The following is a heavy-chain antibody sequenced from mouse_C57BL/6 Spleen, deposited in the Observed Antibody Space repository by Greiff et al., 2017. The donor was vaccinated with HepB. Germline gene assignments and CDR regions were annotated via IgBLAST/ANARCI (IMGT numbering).Heavy chain of an antibody. CDR1: GYTFTDHT. CDR2: IYPGDGST. V-gene: IGHV1-78*01. Sequence: VQLQQSDAELVKPGASVKISCKVSGYTFTDHTIHWMKQRPEQGLEWIGYIYPGDGSTKYNEKFKGKATLTADKSSSTAYMQLNSLTSEDSAVYFCARPFMYYDYDVAVDYWGQGTSVTVSS. CDR3: ARPFMYYDYDVAVDY. J-gene: IGHJ4*01. D-gene: IGHD2-4*01.